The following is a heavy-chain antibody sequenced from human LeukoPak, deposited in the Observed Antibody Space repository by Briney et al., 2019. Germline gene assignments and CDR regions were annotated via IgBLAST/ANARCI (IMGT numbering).Heavy chain of an antibody. J-gene: IGHJ4*02. V-gene: IGHV4-59*01. CDR3: ARDLRSSSWSYYFDY. CDR2: VFYSGST. CDR1: GDSIREYY. Sequence: SETLSLTCTVSGDSIREYYWSWIRQPPGKGLEWIGYVFYSGSTNYNPSLKSRVTTSVDTSKNQPSLKLSSVTAADTVVYYCARDLRSSSWSYYFDYWGQGTLVTVSS. D-gene: IGHD6-13*01.